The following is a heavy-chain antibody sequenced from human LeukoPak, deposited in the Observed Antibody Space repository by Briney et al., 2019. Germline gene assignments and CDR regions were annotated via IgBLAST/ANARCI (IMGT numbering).Heavy chain of an antibody. V-gene: IGHV1-18*01. CDR3: ARSSLQLEPPRY. CDR2: ISGYNGNT. CDR1: GYTFTSYD. D-gene: IGHD1-1*01. Sequence: GASVKVSCKASGYTFTSYDISWVRQAPGQGLEWMGWISGYNGNTNYAQNFQVRVTMTTDTSTNTAYMELRSLRSDDTAVYYRARSSLQLEPPRYWGQGTLVTVSS. J-gene: IGHJ4*02.